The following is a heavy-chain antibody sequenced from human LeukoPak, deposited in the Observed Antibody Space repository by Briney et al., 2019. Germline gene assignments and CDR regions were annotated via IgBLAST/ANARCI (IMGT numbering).Heavy chain of an antibody. D-gene: IGHD5-18*01. Sequence: GGSLRLSCAASGFRFSYYYLGWIRQAPGKGLKWISYISSFGTTMYYAGSVKGRFTVPRDNAKNSLYLEMNNLRVEATAVYYFANTSDNTAYYFDYWGQGTLVTVSS. CDR2: ISSFGTTM. CDR1: GFRFSYYY. J-gene: IGHJ4*02. CDR3: ANTSDNTAYYFDY. V-gene: IGHV3-11*01.